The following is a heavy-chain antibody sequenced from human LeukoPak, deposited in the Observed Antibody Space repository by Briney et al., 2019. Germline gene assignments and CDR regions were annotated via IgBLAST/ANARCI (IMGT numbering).Heavy chain of an antibody. Sequence: PGGSLRLSCAAYGFTFSSYGMHWVRQAPGKGLEWVAFIRYDGSNKYYADSVKGRFTISRDNSKHTLYLQMSSLRAYDTAVYYCAKIASWYDYYYYMDVWGKGTTVTVSS. CDR2: IRYDGSNK. CDR1: GFTFSSYG. J-gene: IGHJ6*03. D-gene: IGHD2-2*01. CDR3: AKIASWYDYYYYMDV. V-gene: IGHV3-30*02.